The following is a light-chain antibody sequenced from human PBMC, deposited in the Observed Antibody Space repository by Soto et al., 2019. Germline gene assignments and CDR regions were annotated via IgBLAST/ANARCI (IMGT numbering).Light chain of an antibody. J-gene: IGLJ2*01. Sequence: QSALTQPPSASGTPGQRVIISCSGSSSNIGSNTVNWYQQLPGTAPKLLIYSNNQRPSGVPDRFSGSKSGTSASLAISGLQSEDEADYYCAAWDDSLNGRVFGGGTKVTVL. CDR1: SSNIGSNT. V-gene: IGLV1-44*01. CDR3: AAWDDSLNGRV. CDR2: SNN.